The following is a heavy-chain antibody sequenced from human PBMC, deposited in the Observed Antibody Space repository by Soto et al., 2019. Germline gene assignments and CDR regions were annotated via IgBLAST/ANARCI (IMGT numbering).Heavy chain of an antibody. Sequence: QVQLQQWGAGLLKPSETLSLTCAGYGGSFSGYYWSWIRQPPGKGLEWIGEINHSGSTNYNPSLKSRVNISVDTSKNQFSLKLSSVTAADTAVYYCARAGGYYYYGMDVWGQGTTVTVSS. J-gene: IGHJ6*02. CDR3: ARAGGYYYYGMDV. CDR1: GGSFSGYY. CDR2: INHSGST. V-gene: IGHV4-34*01. D-gene: IGHD3-16*01.